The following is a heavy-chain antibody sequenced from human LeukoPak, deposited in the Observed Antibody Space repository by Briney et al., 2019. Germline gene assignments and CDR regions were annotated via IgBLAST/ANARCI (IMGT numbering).Heavy chain of an antibody. D-gene: IGHD2-21*02. CDR3: AKDLSVTAPTFDY. CDR2: IRYDGSNK. V-gene: IGHV3-30*02. J-gene: IGHJ4*02. CDR1: GFTFSSYG. Sequence: PGGSLRLSCAASGFTFSSYGMHWVRQAPGKGLEWVAFIRYDGSNKYYADSVKGRFTISRDNSKNTLYLQMNSLRAEDTAVYYCAKDLSVTAPTFDYWGQGTLVTVSS.